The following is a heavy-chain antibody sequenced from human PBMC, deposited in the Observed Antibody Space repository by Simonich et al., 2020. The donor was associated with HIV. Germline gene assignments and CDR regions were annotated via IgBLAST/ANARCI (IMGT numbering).Heavy chain of an antibody. CDR3: ARRDRELILYFDY. J-gene: IGHJ4*02. V-gene: IGHV4-34*01. CDR1: GGSFSGYY. D-gene: IGHD3-3*01. Sequence: QVQLQQWGAGLLKPSETLSLTCAVYGGSFSGYYWSWIRQPPGMGLEWIGEINHSGITNYKSSLNSRATISVDKSKNQFSLKLSSVTAADTAIYYCARRDRELILYFDYWGQGNLVTVSS. CDR2: INHSGIT.